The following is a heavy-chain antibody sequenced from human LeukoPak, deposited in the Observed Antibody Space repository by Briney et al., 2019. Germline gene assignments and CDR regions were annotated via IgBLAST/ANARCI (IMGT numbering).Heavy chain of an antibody. D-gene: IGHD2-21*01. J-gene: IGHJ5*02. CDR2: IYYAGNT. CDR3: VRAHNVADWFDP. CDR1: GGAIIGYY. V-gene: IGHV4-59*08. Sequence: PSETLSLTCTVSGGAIIGYYWSWIRQPPGKGLEWIGYIYYAGNTIYNPSLNSRVSISIDTSKNHVSLRLSSVTAADTAVYYCVRAHNVADWFDPWGQGTLVVVSS.